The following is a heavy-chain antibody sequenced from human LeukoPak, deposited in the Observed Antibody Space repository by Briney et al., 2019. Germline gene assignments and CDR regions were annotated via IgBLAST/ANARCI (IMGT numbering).Heavy chain of an antibody. J-gene: IGHJ4*02. D-gene: IGHD3-3*02. Sequence: GGSLRLSCAASGFTFNTYAINWVRQAPGKGLEWVSGIGGSGSSTYYADSVKGRFTISRDNSKNMLYLQMNSLRAEDTAVYYCAKGKLTFQGLIDYWGQGTLVTVSS. CDR1: GFTFNTYA. V-gene: IGHV3-23*01. CDR2: IGGSGSST. CDR3: AKGKLTFQGLIDY.